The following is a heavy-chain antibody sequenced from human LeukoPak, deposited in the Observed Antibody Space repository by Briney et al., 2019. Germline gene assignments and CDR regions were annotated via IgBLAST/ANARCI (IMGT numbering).Heavy chain of an antibody. CDR1: GFTFDDYA. Sequence: GGSLRLSCAASGFTFDDYAMHWVRQGPGKSLEWVSLINENGDTAYYGDSVRGRFTVSRDNAKNSLYLQMNSLTTEDTALYYCAKARWEPNFDYWGQGTLVTVSS. D-gene: IGHD1-26*01. CDR2: INENGDTA. V-gene: IGHV3-43*02. J-gene: IGHJ4*02. CDR3: AKARWEPNFDY.